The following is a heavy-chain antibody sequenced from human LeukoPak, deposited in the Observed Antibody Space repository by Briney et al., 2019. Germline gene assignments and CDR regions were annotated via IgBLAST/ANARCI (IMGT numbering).Heavy chain of an antibody. D-gene: IGHD3-9*01. CDR3: ARDDILTGYIYYYGMDV. CDR1: GFTFSSYS. Sequence: GGSLRLSCAASGFTFSSYSMNWVRQAPGKGLEWVAFIRHDGSNKYHADSVKGRFTISRDNSKNTLYLQMNSLKTEDTAVYYCARDDILTGYIYYYGMDVWGQGTTVTVSS. CDR2: IRHDGSNK. J-gene: IGHJ6*02. V-gene: IGHV3-30*02.